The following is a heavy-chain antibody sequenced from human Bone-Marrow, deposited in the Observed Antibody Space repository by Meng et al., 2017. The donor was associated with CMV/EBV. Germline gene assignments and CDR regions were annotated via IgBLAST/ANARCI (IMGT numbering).Heavy chain of an antibody. CDR1: GGSISSYY. Sequence: SETLSLTCTVSGGSISSYYWHWIRQPPGRGLEWIGYVSYNGGTNYNPSLKSRVTISGDTSKNQFSLKLTSVTAADTAFYYCAREYSSFDYWGQGTLVTVSS. D-gene: IGHD5-18*01. J-gene: IGHJ4*02. CDR2: VSYNGGT. V-gene: IGHV4-59*01. CDR3: AREYSSFDY.